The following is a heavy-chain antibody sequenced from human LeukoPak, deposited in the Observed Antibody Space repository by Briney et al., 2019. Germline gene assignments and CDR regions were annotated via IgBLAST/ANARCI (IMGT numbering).Heavy chain of an antibody. CDR2: IYPGDSDT. Sequence: GESLKISCKGSGYSFTSYWIGWVRQMPGKGLEWMGIIYPGDSDTRYSPSFQGQVTISADKSISTAYLQWSSLKASDTAMYYCARRSPPDYYDSSGYYGVDYWGQGTLVTVSS. CDR3: ARRSPPDYYDSSGYYGVDY. D-gene: IGHD3-22*01. J-gene: IGHJ4*02. CDR1: GYSFTSYW. V-gene: IGHV5-51*01.